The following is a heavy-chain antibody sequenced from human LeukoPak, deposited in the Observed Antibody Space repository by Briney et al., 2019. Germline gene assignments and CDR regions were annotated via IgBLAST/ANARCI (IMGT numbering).Heavy chain of an antibody. CDR3: ARRSPTGYSST. J-gene: IGHJ5*02. CDR2: IYYSGST. D-gene: IGHD6-13*01. CDR1: GGSISSSY. Sequence: PSETLSLTCTVSGGSISSSYWSWIRQPPGKGLEWIGTIYYSGSTYYNPSLESRVTISVDTSKNQFSLELSSVTAADTAVYYCARRSPTGYSSTWGQGSLVTVSS. V-gene: IGHV4-39*01.